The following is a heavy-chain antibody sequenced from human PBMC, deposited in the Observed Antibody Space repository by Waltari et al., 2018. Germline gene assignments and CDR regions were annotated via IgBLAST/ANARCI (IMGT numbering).Heavy chain of an antibody. CDR1: GYTFTSNY. J-gene: IGHJ6*02. CDR3: ARDLTVAGVRGAMDV. Sequence: QVQLVQSGAEVKKPGASVKVSCKASGYTFTSNYIHCVRQAPGQGLEWMGVMHPRAGSSTEAERFQGRVTMTTDTSTSTVFMELGSLRAEDTAVYYCARDLTVAGVRGAMDVWGQGTTVTVAS. CDR2: MHPRAGSS. V-gene: IGHV1-46*01. D-gene: IGHD6-19*01.